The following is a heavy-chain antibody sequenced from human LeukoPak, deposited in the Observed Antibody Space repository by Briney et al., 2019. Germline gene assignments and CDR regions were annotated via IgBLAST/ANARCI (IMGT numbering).Heavy chain of an antibody. CDR2: IYASGST. V-gene: IGHV4-4*09. CDR3: ARHRGGGGPVFDY. CDR1: GGSISTYY. Sequence: SETLSLTCTVSGGSISTYYWSWIRQPPGKGLEWIGYIYASGSTNYNPSLKSRVTISVDTSKNQFSLKLSSVTAADTAVYYCARHRGGGGPVFDYWGQGTLVTVPS. J-gene: IGHJ4*02. D-gene: IGHD3-16*01.